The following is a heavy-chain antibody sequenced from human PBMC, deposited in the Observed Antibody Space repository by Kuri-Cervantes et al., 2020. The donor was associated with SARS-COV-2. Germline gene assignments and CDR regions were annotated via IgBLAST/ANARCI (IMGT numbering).Heavy chain of an antibody. J-gene: IGHJ4*02. V-gene: IGHV3-30*03. D-gene: IGHD7-27*01. CDR3: AREEGGELGEAFDY. CDR2: ISYEGSNK. Sequence: GGSLRLSCAVSGLSINNYDMHWVRQAQGKGPEWVAVISYEGSNKHYSDSVKGRFTISRDNAKTSLYLQMNSLKLEDTAVYYCAREEGGELGEAFDYWGQGALVTVSS. CDR1: GLSINNYD.